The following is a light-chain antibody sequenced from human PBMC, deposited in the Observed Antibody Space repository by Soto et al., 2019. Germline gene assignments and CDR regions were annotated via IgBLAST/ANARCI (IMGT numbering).Light chain of an antibody. CDR3: ASITRSSTSV. CDR1: SSDVGAYIY. CDR2: EVN. J-gene: IGLJ1*01. Sequence: QSVLTQPASVSGSPGQSITISCGGTSSDVGAYIYVSWYQQFPGKAPKLILYEVNNRPSGVSNRFSGSKSDTTASLTISGIQTEDEADYYCASITRSSTSVFGTGTKVTVL. V-gene: IGLV2-14*03.